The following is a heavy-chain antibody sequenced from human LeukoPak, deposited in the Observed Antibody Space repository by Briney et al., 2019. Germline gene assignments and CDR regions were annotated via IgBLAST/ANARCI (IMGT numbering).Heavy chain of an antibody. V-gene: IGHV3-21*01. CDR2: ISSSSSYI. CDR1: GFTFSGYS. Sequence: PGGSLRLSCAASGFTFSGYSMNWVRQAPGKGLEWVSSISSSSSYIYYADSVKGRFTISRDNAKNSLYLQMNSLRAEDTAVYYCARDGNGGSGSYWVFDYWGQGTLVTVSS. CDR3: ARDGNGGSGSYWVFDY. D-gene: IGHD3-10*01. J-gene: IGHJ4*02.